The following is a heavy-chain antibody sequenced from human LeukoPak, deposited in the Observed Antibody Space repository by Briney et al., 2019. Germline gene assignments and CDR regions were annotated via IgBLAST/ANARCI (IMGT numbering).Heavy chain of an antibody. J-gene: IGHJ3*02. CDR2: ISGSGGST. Sequence: GGSLRLSCAASGFTFSRYGMSWVRQAPGKGLEWVSVISGSGGSTYYADSVKGRFTIYRDNSKNTLYLQINSLRAEDTAVYYCAKDSTYCSGGSCYLPDTFDIWGLGTMVTVSS. V-gene: IGHV3-23*01. CDR3: AKDSTYCSGGSCYLPDTFDI. D-gene: IGHD2-15*01. CDR1: GFTFSRYG.